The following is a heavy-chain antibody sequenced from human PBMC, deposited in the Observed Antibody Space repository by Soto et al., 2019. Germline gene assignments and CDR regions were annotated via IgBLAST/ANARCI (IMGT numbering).Heavy chain of an antibody. J-gene: IGHJ3*02. V-gene: IGHV3-23*01. D-gene: IGHD3-22*01. CDR3: AKVVVMRAVYDAFDI. Sequence: PGGSLRLSCAASGFSFNDYAMTWVRQAPGKGLEWVSAINDDGDSTYYADSVKGRFTISRDNSKNTVFLEMNSLRAEDTAAYHCAKVVVMRAVYDAFDICRQVTMVTVS. CDR2: INDDGDST. CDR1: GFSFNDYA.